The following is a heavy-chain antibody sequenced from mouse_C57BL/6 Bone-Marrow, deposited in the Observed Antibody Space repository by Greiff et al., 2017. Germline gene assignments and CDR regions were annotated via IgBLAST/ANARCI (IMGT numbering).Heavy chain of an antibody. J-gene: IGHJ3*01. CDR1: GYSITSGYY. V-gene: IGHV3-6*01. CDR3: ASPGSSLFAY. CDR2: ISYDGSN. Sequence: DVKLQESGPGLVKPSQSLSLTCSVTGYSITSGYYWNWIRQFPGNKLEWMGYISYDGSNNYNPSLKNRISITRDTSKNQFFLKLNSVPTEDTATYYCASPGSSLFAYWGQGTLVTVSA. D-gene: IGHD1-1*01.